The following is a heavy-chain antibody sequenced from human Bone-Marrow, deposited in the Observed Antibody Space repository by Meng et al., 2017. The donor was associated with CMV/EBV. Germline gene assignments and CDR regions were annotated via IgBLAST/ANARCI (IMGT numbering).Heavy chain of an antibody. V-gene: IGHV3-7*01. D-gene: IGHD1-14*01. CDR2: IKQDGSEK. CDR1: GGSISSTT. J-gene: IGHJ4*02. Sequence: ETLSLTCTVSGGSISSTTDYWGWIRQPPGKGLEWVANIKQDGSEKYYVDSVKGRFTISRDNAKNSLYLQMNSLRAEDTAVYYCARGYVRFDYWGQGTLVTVSS. CDR3: ARGYVRFDY.